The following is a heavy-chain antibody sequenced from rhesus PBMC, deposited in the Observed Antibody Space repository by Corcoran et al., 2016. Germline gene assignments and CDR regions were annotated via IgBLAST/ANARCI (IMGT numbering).Heavy chain of an antibody. Sequence: QVQLQESGPGLVKPSETLSLACAVSGDSFSRYWWSWIRQPPGKGLEWIGEIAGDNGTTNSNPSLNSGDTISKDTSKSQVSLKLTSVTAADTAVYFWARAAGGANGPFFDYWGQGVLVTVSS. D-gene: IGHD1-44*02. CDR1: GDSFSRYW. CDR2: IAGDNGTT. V-gene: IGHV4-80*01. CDR3: ARAAGGANGPFFDY. J-gene: IGHJ4*01.